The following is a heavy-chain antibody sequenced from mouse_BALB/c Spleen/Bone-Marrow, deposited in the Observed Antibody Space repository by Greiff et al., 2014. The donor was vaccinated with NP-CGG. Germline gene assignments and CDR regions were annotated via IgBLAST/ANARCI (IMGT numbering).Heavy chain of an antibody. J-gene: IGHJ1*01. CDR3: ARGYSWYFDV. D-gene: IGHD2-3*01. CDR1: GYKFNDYN. V-gene: IGHV1S29*02. CDR2: IYPYNGGT. Sequence: EVQVVESGPELVKPGASVKISCKAPGYKFNDYNMHWVKQSHGKSLEWIGYIYPYNGGTGYNQKFKSKATLTVDNSSSTAYMEXXXXTSEDSAVYYCARGYSWYFDVWGAGTTVTVSS.